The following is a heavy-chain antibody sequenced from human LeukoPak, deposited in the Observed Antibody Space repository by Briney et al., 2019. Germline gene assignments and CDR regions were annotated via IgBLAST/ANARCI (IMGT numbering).Heavy chain of an antibody. CDR3: ARGDSSSWYGGHWFDP. D-gene: IGHD6-13*01. CDR2: IIPIFGTA. CDR1: GGTFSSYA. J-gene: IGHJ5*02. V-gene: IGHV1-69*05. Sequence: SVKVSCKASGGTFSSYAISWVRQAPGQGLEWMGRIIPIFGTANYAQKFQGRVTITTDESTSTAYMELSSLRSEDTAAYYCARGDSSSWYGGHWFDPWGQGTLVTVSS.